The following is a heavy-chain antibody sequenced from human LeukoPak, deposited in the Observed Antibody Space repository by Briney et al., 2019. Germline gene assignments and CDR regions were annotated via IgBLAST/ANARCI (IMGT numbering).Heavy chain of an antibody. Sequence: SETLSPTCIVSGASISTYHWSWIRQSAEKGLEWIGRAHSDGTTNYNPSIKSRVTISIDTSKNQLSLKLTSVTAADAAVYYCARDGLYTYGYSYLDYWGQGTLVTVSS. V-gene: IGHV4-4*07. D-gene: IGHD5-18*01. J-gene: IGHJ4*02. CDR2: AHSDGTT. CDR1: GASISTYH. CDR3: ARDGLYTYGYSYLDY.